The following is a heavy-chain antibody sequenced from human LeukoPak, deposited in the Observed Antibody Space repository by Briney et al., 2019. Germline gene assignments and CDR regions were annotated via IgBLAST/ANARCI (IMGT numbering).Heavy chain of an antibody. D-gene: IGHD1-26*01. CDR2: ISYDGNNK. CDR1: GFTFSNYA. V-gene: IGHV3-30*04. CDR3: ARDRGSGSPTYYFDY. Sequence: GGSLRLSCAASGFTFSNYAMHWVRQAPGKGLEWVAVISYDGNNKYYADSVKGRFTISRDNSKNTLYLQVNSLRAEDTAVYYCARDRGSGSPTYYFDYWGQGTLVTVSS. J-gene: IGHJ4*02.